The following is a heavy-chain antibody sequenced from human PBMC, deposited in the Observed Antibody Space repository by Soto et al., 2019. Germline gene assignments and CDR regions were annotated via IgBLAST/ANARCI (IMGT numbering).Heavy chain of an antibody. D-gene: IGHD3-22*01. J-gene: IGHJ3*02. Sequence: SETLSLTCTVSGGSISSGGYYWSWIRQHPGKGLEWIGYIYYSGSTYYNPSLKSRVTISVDTSKNQFSLKLSSVTAADTAVYYCAREGCYDSSGRRAPHGGCAFDSWGQATMVTVSS. CDR2: IYYSGST. CDR3: AREGCYDSSGRRAPHGGCAFDS. V-gene: IGHV4-31*03. CDR1: GGSISSGGYY.